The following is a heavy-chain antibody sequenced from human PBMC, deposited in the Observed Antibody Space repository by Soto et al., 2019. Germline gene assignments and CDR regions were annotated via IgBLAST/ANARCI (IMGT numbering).Heavy chain of an antibody. CDR1: GFPFSSYA. D-gene: IGHD2-2*01. Sequence: GGSLRLSCAASGFPFSSYAMSWVRQAPGKGLKWVSGISGSGGSTSVADSVKGRFTISRDNSKNTLYLQMNSLRAEDTAVYYCTKDRYCSSTSCYAGYYWGQGTLVTVSS. J-gene: IGHJ4*02. CDR2: ISGSGGST. V-gene: IGHV3-23*01. CDR3: TKDRYCSSTSCYAGYY.